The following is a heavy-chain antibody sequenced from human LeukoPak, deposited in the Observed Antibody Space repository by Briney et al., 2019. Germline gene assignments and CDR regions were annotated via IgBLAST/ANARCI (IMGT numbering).Heavy chain of an antibody. D-gene: IGHD5-24*01. CDR3: ARTREFSRDGDKNYYFDY. V-gene: IGHV3-20*04. J-gene: IGHJ4*02. Sequence: GGSLRLSCAASGFTFDDYGMSWVRQAPGKGLEWVSGINWNGGRTGYADSVKGRFTISRDNAKNSLYLQMNSLRAEDTALYYCARTREFSRDGDKNYYFDYWGQGTLVTVSS. CDR1: GFTFDDYG. CDR2: INWNGGRT.